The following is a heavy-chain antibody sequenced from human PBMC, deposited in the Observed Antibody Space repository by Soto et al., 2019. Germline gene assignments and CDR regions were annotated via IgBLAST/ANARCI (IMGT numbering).Heavy chain of an antibody. CDR3: ARDTIFGVVHAFDI. CDR2: ISSSGSTI. J-gene: IGHJ3*02. D-gene: IGHD3-3*01. CDR1: GFTFSDYY. Sequence: GGSLRLSCAASGFTFSDYYMSWIRQAPGKGLEWVSYISSSGSTIYYADSVKGRFTISRDNAKNFLYLQMNSLRAEDTAVYYCARDTIFGVVHAFDIWGQGTMVTVSS. V-gene: IGHV3-11*04.